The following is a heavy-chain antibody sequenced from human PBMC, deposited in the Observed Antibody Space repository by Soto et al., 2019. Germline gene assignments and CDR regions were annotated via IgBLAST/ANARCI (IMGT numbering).Heavy chain of an antibody. Sequence: VSCKASGYTFTSYGISWVRQAPGQGLEWMGWISAYNGNTNYAQKLQGRVTMTTDTSTSTAYMELRSLRSDDTAVYYCARVSEWELAGDFDYWGQGTLVTVSS. CDR2: ISAYNGNT. CDR3: ARVSEWELAGDFDY. CDR1: GYTFTSYG. V-gene: IGHV1-18*04. J-gene: IGHJ4*02. D-gene: IGHD1-26*01.